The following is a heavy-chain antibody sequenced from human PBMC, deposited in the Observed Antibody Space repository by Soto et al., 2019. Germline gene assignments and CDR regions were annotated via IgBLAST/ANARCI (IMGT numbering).Heavy chain of an antibody. CDR2: FNPNSGGT. D-gene: IGHD3-22*01. CDR1: GYIFTGYY. V-gene: IGHV1-2*02. CDR3: ARGDFDSSANYYAGWFDP. Sequence: QVQLVQSGAEVKKPGASVKVSCKASGYIFTGYYMHWLRQAPGQGLEWMGWFNPNSGGTKYEQKFQGRVTMTNDTSINTAYMELSGLISDDTAVYYCARGDFDSSANYYAGWFDPWGQGTLVTVSS. J-gene: IGHJ5*02.